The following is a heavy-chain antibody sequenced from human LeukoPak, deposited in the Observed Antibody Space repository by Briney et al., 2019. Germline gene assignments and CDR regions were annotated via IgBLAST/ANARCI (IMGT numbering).Heavy chain of an antibody. D-gene: IGHD4-17*01. V-gene: IGHV4-59*01. Sequence: KPSETLSVTCTVSGGSISSYYWNCLRQPPGKGLEWIGYIYYSGSTNYNPSLKSRVTISVDTSKNQFSLKLSSVTAADTAVYYCARDRRGYGDYGLDYYYYGMDVWGQGTTVTVSS. CDR1: GGSISSYY. CDR3: ARDRRGYGDYGLDYYYYGMDV. J-gene: IGHJ6*02. CDR2: IYYSGST.